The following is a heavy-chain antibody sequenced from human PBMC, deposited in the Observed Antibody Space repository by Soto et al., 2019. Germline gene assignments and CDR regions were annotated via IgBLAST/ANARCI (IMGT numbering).Heavy chain of an antibody. Sequence: EVQLVESGGGLVQPGGSLRLSCAASGFTFSSYWMHWVRQAPGKGLVWVSRINSDGRSTSYADSVKGRFTISRDNAKNTLYLQMNSLRAEDTAVYYCVSYYGSGIYHPKYWGQGTLVTVAS. D-gene: IGHD3-10*01. V-gene: IGHV3-74*01. CDR3: VSYYGSGIYHPKY. CDR1: GFTFSSYW. CDR2: INSDGRST. J-gene: IGHJ4*02.